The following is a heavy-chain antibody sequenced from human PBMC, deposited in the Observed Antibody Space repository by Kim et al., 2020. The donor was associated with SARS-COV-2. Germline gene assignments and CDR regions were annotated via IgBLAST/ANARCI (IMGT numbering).Heavy chain of an antibody. Sequence: GGSLRLSCTASGFTFGDYAMSWFRQAPGKGLEWVGFIRSKAYGGTTEYAASVKGRFTISRDDSKSIAYLQMNSLKTEDTAVYYCTRDGGNDIVVVPAAIPVDYCGQGTLVTVSS. CDR1: GFTFGDYA. CDR3: TRDGGNDIVVVPAAIPVDY. V-gene: IGHV3-49*03. CDR2: IRSKAYGGTT. J-gene: IGHJ4*02. D-gene: IGHD2-2*02.